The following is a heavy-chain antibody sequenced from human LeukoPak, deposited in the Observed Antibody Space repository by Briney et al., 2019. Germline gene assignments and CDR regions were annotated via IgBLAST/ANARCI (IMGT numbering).Heavy chain of an antibody. CDR2: ISSNGGST. J-gene: IGHJ4*02. V-gene: IGHV3-64*01. CDR3: ARVGGEYDY. CDR1: GFTFSSCA. Sequence: GGSLRLSCAASGFTFSSCAMHWVRQAPGKGLEYVSAISSNGGSTYYANSVKGRFTISRDNSKNTLYLQMGSLRAEDMAVYYCARVGGEYDYWGQGTLVTVSS. D-gene: IGHD3-16*01.